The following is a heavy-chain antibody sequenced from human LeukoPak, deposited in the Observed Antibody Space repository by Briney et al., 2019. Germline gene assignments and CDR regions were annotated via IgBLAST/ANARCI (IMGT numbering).Heavy chain of an antibody. CDR1: GFTFTNHA. Sequence: GGSLRLSCAVSGFTFTNHAMSWVRQAPGKGLEWVSGISDSGDSTYYADSVKGRFTIFRDNSKNTVYLQMSSLRAEDTAVYYCAKDRGPRWFYFDYWGQGTLITVSS. J-gene: IGHJ4*02. V-gene: IGHV3-23*01. D-gene: IGHD3-9*01. CDR2: ISDSGDST. CDR3: AKDRGPRWFYFDY.